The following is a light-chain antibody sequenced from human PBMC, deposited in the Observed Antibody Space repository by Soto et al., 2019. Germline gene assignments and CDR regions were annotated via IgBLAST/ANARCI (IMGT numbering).Light chain of an antibody. CDR2: GNS. J-gene: IGLJ2*01. CDR3: QSYDSSLSVV. V-gene: IGLV1-40*01. CDR1: SSNIGAGYD. Sequence: QSVLTQPPSVSGAPGQRVTISCTGSSSNIGAGYDVHWYQQLPGTAPKLLIYGNSNRPSGVPDRFSASKSGTSVSLAITGLQADHEADYYCQSYDSSLSVVFGGGTQLTVL.